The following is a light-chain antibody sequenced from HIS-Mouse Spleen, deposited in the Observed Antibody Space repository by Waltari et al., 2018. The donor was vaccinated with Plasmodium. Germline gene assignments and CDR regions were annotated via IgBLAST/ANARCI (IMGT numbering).Light chain of an antibody. J-gene: IGKJ3*01. CDR1: QSVSSN. CDR2: GAS. V-gene: IGKV3-15*01. Sequence: EIVMTQSPATLSVSPGEGATLSCRASQSVSSNLAWYQPKPGQAPRLLIYGASTRATGIPARFSGSGSGTEFTLTISSLQSEDFAVYYCQQYNNWSFTFGPGTKVDIK. CDR3: QQYNNWSFT.